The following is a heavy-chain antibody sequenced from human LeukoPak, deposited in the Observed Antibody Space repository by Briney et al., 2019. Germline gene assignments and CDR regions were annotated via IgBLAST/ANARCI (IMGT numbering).Heavy chain of an antibody. CDR2: IDYEGGTT. J-gene: IGHJ6*04. CDR1: GFTFSSHW. D-gene: IGHD3-10*02. Sequence: PGGSLRLCCVASGFTFSSHWMHWVRQVPGKGLVWVSRIDYEGGTTDYADSVEGRFTISRDNARNTLYLQMNSLRAEDTAVYYCAELGITMIGGVWGKGTTVTISS. V-gene: IGHV3-74*01. CDR3: AELGITMIGGV.